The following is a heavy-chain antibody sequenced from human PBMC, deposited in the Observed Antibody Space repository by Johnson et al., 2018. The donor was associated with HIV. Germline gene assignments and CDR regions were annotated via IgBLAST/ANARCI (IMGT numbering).Heavy chain of an antibody. V-gene: IGHV3-23*04. Sequence: VQLVESGGGVVQPGRSLRLSCAASGFTFSSYAMSWVRQTPGKGLEWVSTFSGSGSTTYYADSVKDRFTISRDNSNNTLYLQMNSLRAEDTAVYYCAKDSSFSYYYSDAFDIWGQGTMVTVSS. CDR3: AKDSSFSYYYSDAFDI. J-gene: IGHJ3*02. CDR1: GFTFSSYA. CDR2: FSGSGSTT. D-gene: IGHD3-10*01.